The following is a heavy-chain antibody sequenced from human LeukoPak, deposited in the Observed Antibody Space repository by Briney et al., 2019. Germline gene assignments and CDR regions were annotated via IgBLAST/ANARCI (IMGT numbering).Heavy chain of an antibody. J-gene: IGHJ3*02. D-gene: IGHD1-26*01. V-gene: IGHV3-23*01. CDR2: ISGSGGST. CDR1: GFTFSSYG. Sequence: GGSLRLSCAASGFTFSSYGMSWVRQAPGKGLEWVSAISGSGGSTYYADSVKGRFTISRDNSKNTLYLQMDSLRAEDTAVYYCAREGAVGATTGAFDIWGQGTMVTVSS. CDR3: AREGAVGATTGAFDI.